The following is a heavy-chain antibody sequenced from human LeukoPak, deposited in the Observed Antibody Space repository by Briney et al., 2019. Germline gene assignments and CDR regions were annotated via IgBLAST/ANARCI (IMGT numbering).Heavy chain of an antibody. J-gene: IGHJ4*02. Sequence: ASVKVSCKASGYTFTNYYIYWVRQAPGQGLEWMGLINPSGGSSTYAQNFQGRVTVTRDMATSTVYMDLSSLRSEDTAVYYCARDPTSGGFDFWGQGTLVTVSS. CDR1: GYTFTNYY. CDR3: ARDPTSGGFDF. V-gene: IGHV1-46*01. D-gene: IGHD2-15*01. CDR2: INPSGGSS.